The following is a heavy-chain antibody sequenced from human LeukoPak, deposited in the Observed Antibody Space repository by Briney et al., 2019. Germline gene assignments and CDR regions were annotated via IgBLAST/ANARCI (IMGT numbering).Heavy chain of an antibody. CDR1: GGSFSGYY. V-gene: IGHV4-34*01. J-gene: IGHJ5*02. CDR3: ARDHQTNANKYSSSSNWFDP. D-gene: IGHD6-13*01. Sequence: SETLSLTCAVYGGSFSGYYWSWIRQPPGKGLEWIGEINHSGSTNYNPSLKSRVTISVDTSKNQFSLKLSSVTAEDTAVYYCARDHQTNANKYSSSSNWFDPWGQGTLVTVSS. CDR2: INHSGST.